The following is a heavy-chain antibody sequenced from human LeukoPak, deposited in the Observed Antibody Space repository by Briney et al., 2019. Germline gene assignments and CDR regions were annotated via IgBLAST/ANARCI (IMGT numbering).Heavy chain of an antibody. CDR2: IYTSGST. V-gene: IGHV4-4*07. D-gene: IGHD2-2*01. CDR1: GGSIRSYP. CDR3: ARDYAPLGDWFDP. Sequence: SETLSLTCTVSGGSIRSYPWSWIRQPAGKGLEWIGRIYTSGSTNYNPSLKSRVTISVEKSKNQFSLKLRSVTAADTAVYYCARDYAPLGDWFDPWGQGTLVTVSS. J-gene: IGHJ5*02.